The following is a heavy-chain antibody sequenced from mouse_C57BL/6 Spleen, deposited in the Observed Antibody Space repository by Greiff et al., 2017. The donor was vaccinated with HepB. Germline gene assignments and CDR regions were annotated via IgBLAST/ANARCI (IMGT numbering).Heavy chain of an antibody. CDR3: ANPYITTVVATGRYYAMDY. CDR2: IDPEDGET. D-gene: IGHD1-1*01. J-gene: IGHJ4*01. CDR1: GFNIKDYY. Sequence: EVQLQESGAELVKPGASVKLSCTASGFNIKDYYMHWVKQRTEQGLEWIGRIDPEDGETKYAPKFQGKATITADTSSNTAYLQLSSLTSEDTAVYYCANPYITTVVATGRYYAMDYWGQGTSVTVSS. V-gene: IGHV14-2*01.